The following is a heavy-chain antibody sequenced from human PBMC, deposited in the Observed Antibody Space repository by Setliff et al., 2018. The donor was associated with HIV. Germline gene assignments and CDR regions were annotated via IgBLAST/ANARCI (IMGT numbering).Heavy chain of an antibody. CDR2: INAGNGDT. D-gene: IGHD3-10*01. J-gene: IGHJ4*02. CDR3: ARDGWELDRGRADYFDY. Sequence: ASVKVSCKASGYAFTSFAIHWVRQAPGHGLEWMGWINAGNGDTEYSQKFQGRVTIDRDTSATTAYMELRSLRSEDTAVYYCARDGWELDRGRADYFDYWGQGALVTVSS. V-gene: IGHV1-3*01. CDR1: GYAFTSFA.